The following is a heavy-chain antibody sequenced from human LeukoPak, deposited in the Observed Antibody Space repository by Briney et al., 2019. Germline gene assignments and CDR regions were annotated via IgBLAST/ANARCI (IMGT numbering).Heavy chain of an antibody. CDR3: ARFPRY. CDR1: GGSISSSSYY. V-gene: IGHV4-39*07. Sequence: SETLSLTCTVSGGSISSSSYYWGWIRQPPGKGLEWIGSIYHSGSTYYNPSLKSRVTIAVDTSKNQFSLKLSSVTAADTAVYYCARFPRYWGQGILVTVSS. J-gene: IGHJ4*02. CDR2: IYHSGST.